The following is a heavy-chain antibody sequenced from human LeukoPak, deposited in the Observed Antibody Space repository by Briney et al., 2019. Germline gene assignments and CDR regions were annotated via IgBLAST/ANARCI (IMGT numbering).Heavy chain of an antibody. CDR3: ARDGSSGILD. CDR2: ISGNGSPI. CDR1: GFTFSSYE. Sequence: PGGSLRLSCAASGFTFSSYEMNWVRQAPGKGLEWVSYISGNGSPIFYADSVKGRFTISRDNAKNSLSLLMNSLRAEDTAVYYCARDGSSGILDWGQGTLVTVSS. D-gene: IGHD3-10*01. V-gene: IGHV3-48*03. J-gene: IGHJ4*02.